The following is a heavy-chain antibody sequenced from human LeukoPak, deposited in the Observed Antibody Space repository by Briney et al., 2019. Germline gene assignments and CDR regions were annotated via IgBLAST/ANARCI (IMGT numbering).Heavy chain of an antibody. J-gene: IGHJ4*02. CDR3: ARGISDFWSGYYTDYYFDY. CDR2: ISAYNGNT. V-gene: IGHV1-18*01. Sequence: ASVKVSCKASGYTFTSYGISWVRQAPGQGLEWMGWISAYNGNTNYAQKLQGRVTMTTDTSTSTAYMELRSLRSDDTAVYYCARGISDFWSGYYTDYYFDYWGQGTLVTVSS. D-gene: IGHD3-3*01. CDR1: GYTFTSYG.